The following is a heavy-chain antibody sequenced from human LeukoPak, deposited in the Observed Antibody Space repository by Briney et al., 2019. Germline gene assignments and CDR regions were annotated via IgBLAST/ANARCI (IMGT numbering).Heavy chain of an antibody. Sequence: ASVKVSCKASGYTFTSYDINWVRQATGQGLEWMGRIIPILGIANYAQKFQGRVTITADKSTSTAYMGLSSLRSEDTAVYYCAVDYGGNSDVWYFDLWGRGTLVTVSS. CDR1: GYTFTSYD. CDR2: IIPILGIA. V-gene: IGHV1-69*04. CDR3: AVDYGGNSDVWYFDL. J-gene: IGHJ2*01. D-gene: IGHD4-23*01.